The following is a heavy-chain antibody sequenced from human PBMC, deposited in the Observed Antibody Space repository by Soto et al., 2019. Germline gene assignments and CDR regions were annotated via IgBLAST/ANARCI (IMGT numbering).Heavy chain of an antibody. CDR2: INHSGST. CDR1: GGTFSGYY. D-gene: IGHD2-21*02. J-gene: IGHJ3*02. Sequence: WETLSLTCAVYGGTFSGYYWSWIRQPPGKGLEWIGEINHSGSTNYNPSLKSRFTISVDTSKYQFSLKLSSVTAADTAVYYCARGQDIVVVTVDSKYAFYIWGQGTMVTVSS. CDR3: ARGQDIVVVTVDSKYAFYI. V-gene: IGHV4-34*01.